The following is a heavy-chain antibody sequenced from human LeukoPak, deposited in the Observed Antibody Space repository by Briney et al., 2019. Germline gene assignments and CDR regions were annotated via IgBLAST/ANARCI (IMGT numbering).Heavy chain of an antibody. CDR3: ARDRAMEVGAYYFDY. CDR2: ISSSGSYI. D-gene: IGHD1-26*01. V-gene: IGHV3-21*01. CDR1: GFTFSSYS. J-gene: IGHJ4*02. Sequence: PGGFLRLSCAASGFTFSSYSMNWVRQAPGKGLEWVSSISSSGSYIYYADSVKGRFTISRDNAKNSLYLQMNSLRAEDTAVYYCARDRAMEVGAYYFDYWGQGTLVTVSS.